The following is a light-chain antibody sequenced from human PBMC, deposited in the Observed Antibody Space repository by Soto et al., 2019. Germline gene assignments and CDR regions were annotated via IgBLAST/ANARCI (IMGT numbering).Light chain of an antibody. Sequence: TQSPGTLSLSPGERATLSCRASQSVSSSYLAWYRQKPGQAPRLLIYDASSRATGIPDRFSGGGSGTDFTLTISRLEPEDFAVYYCQQFSSYPLTFGGGTKVDIK. CDR1: QSVSSSY. CDR3: QQFSSYPLT. V-gene: IGKV3-20*01. J-gene: IGKJ4*01. CDR2: DAS.